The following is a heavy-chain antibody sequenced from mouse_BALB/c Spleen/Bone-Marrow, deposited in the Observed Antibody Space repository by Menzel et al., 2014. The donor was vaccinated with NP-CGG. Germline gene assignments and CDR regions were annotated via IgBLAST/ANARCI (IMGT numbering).Heavy chain of an antibody. CDR1: GNTFSNYW. D-gene: IGHD3-2*02. CDR2: ILPGSGST. Sequence: QVQLQQSGAELMKPGASVKISCKATGNTFSNYWIEWVKQRPGHGLEWIGEILPGSGSTNYSEKFKGKATFTADTSSNTAYMQLSSLTSEDSAVYYCARSGEGYFDYWGQGTTLTVSS. J-gene: IGHJ2*01. V-gene: IGHV1-9*01. CDR3: ARSGEGYFDY.